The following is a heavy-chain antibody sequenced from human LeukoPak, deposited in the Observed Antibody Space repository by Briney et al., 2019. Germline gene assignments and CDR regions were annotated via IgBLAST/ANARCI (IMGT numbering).Heavy chain of an antibody. CDR1: GYTFTGYY. CDR2: IIPIFGTA. D-gene: IGHD1-26*01. J-gene: IGHJ4*02. Sequence: SVKVSCKASGYTFTGYYMHWVRQAPGQGLEWMGGIIPIFGTANYAQKFQGRVTITTDESTSTAYMELTSLRSEDTAVYYCARVFARGGEISGSYYYYWGQGTLVTVSS. V-gene: IGHV1-69*05. CDR3: ARVFARGGEISGSYYYY.